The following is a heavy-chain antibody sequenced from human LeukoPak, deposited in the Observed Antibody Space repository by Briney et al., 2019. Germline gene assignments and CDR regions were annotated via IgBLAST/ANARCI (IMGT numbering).Heavy chain of an antibody. Sequence: ASVKVSCKASGHTFTSYDMNWVRQAPGQGLEWMGVINPIGGSTSYAQKFQGRVTMTRDTSTSTVYMELSSLRSEDTAVYYCARDRAEFGELLYYYYYYMDAWGKGTTVTISS. V-gene: IGHV1-46*01. CDR3: ARDRAEFGELLYYYYYYMDA. CDR2: INPIGGST. J-gene: IGHJ6*03. D-gene: IGHD3-10*01. CDR1: GHTFTSYD.